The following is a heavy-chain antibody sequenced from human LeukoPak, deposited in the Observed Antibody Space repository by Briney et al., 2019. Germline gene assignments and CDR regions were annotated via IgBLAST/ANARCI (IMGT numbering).Heavy chain of an antibody. J-gene: IGHJ3*02. Sequence: ASVKVSCKVSGYTLTELSMHWVRQAPGKGLEWMGGFDPEDGETIYAQKFQGRVTMTEDTSTDTAYMELRSLRSDDTAVYYCARDRLEVLLWFGEPLTRADAFDIWGQGTMVTVSS. CDR2: FDPEDGET. D-gene: IGHD3-10*01. V-gene: IGHV1-24*01. CDR1: GYTLTELS. CDR3: ARDRLEVLLWFGEPLTRADAFDI.